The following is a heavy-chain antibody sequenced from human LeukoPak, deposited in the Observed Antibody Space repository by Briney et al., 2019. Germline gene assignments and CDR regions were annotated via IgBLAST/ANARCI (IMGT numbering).Heavy chain of an antibody. CDR1: GLTFSNYA. J-gene: IGHJ4*02. Sequence: PGGSLRLSCAASGLTFSNYAMSWVRQAPGKGLEWVSAISESGTGTYYADSVKGRFTISRDNSKNTLSLQMNSLRAEDTAVYYCAKDIAQGYTYGSTEQDYWGQGTLVTVSS. V-gene: IGHV3-23*01. CDR3: AKDIAQGYTYGSTEQDY. CDR2: ISESGTGT. D-gene: IGHD5-18*01.